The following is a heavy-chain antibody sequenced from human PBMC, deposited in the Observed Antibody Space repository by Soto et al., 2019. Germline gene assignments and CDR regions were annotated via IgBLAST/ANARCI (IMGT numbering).Heavy chain of an antibody. CDR1: GSTFSTYT. CDR3: ARENTVGYCSGGSCYYFDY. J-gene: IGHJ4*02. V-gene: IGHV3-30-3*01. CDR2: ISFYESNK. D-gene: IGHD2-15*01. Sequence: GGSLRLSCATSGSTFSTYTMHWVRQAPGKGLEWVAVISFYESNKYYADSVKGRFTISRDDSKNTLYLQMNSLRAEDTAVYYCARENTVGYCSGGSCYYFDYWGQGTLVTVSS.